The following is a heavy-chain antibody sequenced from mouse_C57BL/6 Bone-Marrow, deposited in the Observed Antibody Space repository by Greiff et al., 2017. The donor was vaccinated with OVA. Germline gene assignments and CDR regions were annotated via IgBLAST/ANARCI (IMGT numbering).Heavy chain of an antibody. D-gene: IGHD2-4*01. J-gene: IGHJ3*01. Sequence: EVQVVESGGGLVKPGGSLKLSCAASGFTFSDYGMHWVRQAPEKGLEWVAYISSGSSTIYYADTVKGRFTISRDNAKNTLFRQMTSLRSEDTAMYYCARTGDYGFFAYWGQGTLVTVSA. CDR2: ISSGSSTI. CDR1: GFTFSDYG. CDR3: ARTGDYGFFAY. V-gene: IGHV5-17*01.